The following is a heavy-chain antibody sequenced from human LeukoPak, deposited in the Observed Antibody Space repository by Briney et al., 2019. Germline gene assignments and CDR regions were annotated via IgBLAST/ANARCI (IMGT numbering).Heavy chain of an antibody. CDR2: IYHSGST. Sequence: XETLSLTCAVYGGSFTGYSWNWIRQPPGKGLEWIGEIYHSGSTNYNPSLKSRVTISLDTSKKQFSLKLTSVTAADTAVYYCSMSRGYNFGQWGQGTLVTVSS. V-gene: IGHV4-34*01. CDR3: SMSRGYNFGQ. CDR1: GGSFTGYS. J-gene: IGHJ4*02. D-gene: IGHD5-18*01.